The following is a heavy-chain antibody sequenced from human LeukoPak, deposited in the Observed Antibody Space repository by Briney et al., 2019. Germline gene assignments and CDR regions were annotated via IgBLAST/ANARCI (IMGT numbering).Heavy chain of an antibody. J-gene: IGHJ4*02. CDR1: GFTFSSYS. CDR3: ARDKSLFDY. CDR2: ISSSSSDI. Sequence: PGGSLRLSCAASGFTFSSYSMSWVRQAPGKGLEWVSSISSSSSDIYYADSVKGRFTISRDNAKNSLYLQMNSLRAEDTAVYYCARDKSLFDYWGQGTLVTVSS. V-gene: IGHV3-21*01.